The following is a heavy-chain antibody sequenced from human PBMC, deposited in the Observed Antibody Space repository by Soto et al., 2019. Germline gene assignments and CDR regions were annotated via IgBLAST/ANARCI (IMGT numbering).Heavy chain of an antibody. CDR3: ATDYDFWSGYEFDY. CDR2: ILYDGSNK. D-gene: IGHD3-3*01. CDR1: GFTFSSYG. V-gene: IGHV3-30*03. J-gene: IGHJ4*02. Sequence: PGGSLRLSCAASGFTFSSYGMHWGHQAPGKGLWWVAVILYDGSNKYYADSVKGRCTISRDNSKNTLYLQMNSLRAEDTAVYYCATDYDFWSGYEFDYWGQGTRFTVSS.